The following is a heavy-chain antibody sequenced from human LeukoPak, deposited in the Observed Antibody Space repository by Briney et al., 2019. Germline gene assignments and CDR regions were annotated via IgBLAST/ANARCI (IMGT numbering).Heavy chain of an antibody. J-gene: IGHJ4*02. V-gene: IGHV3-21*05. CDR1: GFPFSSHE. Sequence: GGSLRLSCSASGFPFSSHEMNWVRQAPGKGLEWVSYISSRSGYTNYADSVKGRFTISRDNAKSSLYLQMRSLRAEDTAVYYCARLTSGGDYAFDYWGQGTLVTVSS. D-gene: IGHD2-21*02. CDR2: ISSRSGYT. CDR3: ARLTSGGDYAFDY.